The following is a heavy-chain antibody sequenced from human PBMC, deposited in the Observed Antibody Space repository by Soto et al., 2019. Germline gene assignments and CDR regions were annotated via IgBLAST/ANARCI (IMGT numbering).Heavy chain of an antibody. CDR2: ISSSSSTI. J-gene: IGHJ4*02. D-gene: IGHD3-10*01. CDR3: AKAYFHGSPGDFGH. Sequence: EVQLVESGGGLVQPGGSLRLSCAASGFTFSSYSMNWVRQAPGKGLEWVSYISSSSSTIYYADSVKGRFTISRDNAKNSLYLQMKSLRAEGPALYYCAKAYFHGSPGDFGHLGQGTLVTVSS. CDR1: GFTFSSYS. V-gene: IGHV3-48*01.